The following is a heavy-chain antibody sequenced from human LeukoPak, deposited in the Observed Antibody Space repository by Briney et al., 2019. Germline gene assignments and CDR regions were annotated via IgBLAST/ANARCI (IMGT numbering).Heavy chain of an antibody. D-gene: IGHD3-16*02. J-gene: IGHJ4*02. V-gene: IGHV4-59*01. CDR2: IYYSGST. CDR3: ARVPYYDYVWGSYRYKRAPNFDY. CDR1: RGSISSYY. Sequence: SETLSLTCTVSRGSISSYYWSWIRQPPGKGLEWIGYIYYSGSTNYNPSLKSRVTISVDTSKNQFSLKLSSVTAADTAVYYCARVPYYDYVWGSYRYKRAPNFDYWGQGTLVTVSA.